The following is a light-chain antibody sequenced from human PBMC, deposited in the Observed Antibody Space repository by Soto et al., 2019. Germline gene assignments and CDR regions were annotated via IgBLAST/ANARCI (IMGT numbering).Light chain of an antibody. V-gene: IGLV2-11*01. Sequence: QSALTQPRSVSGSPGQSVTISCTGTSGDVGGYNFVSWYQQHPGKVPTLVIFDVSHRPSVVPDRFSGSKSGNTASLSISGLQAEYEADYYCCSYGGSYTWVFGGGTKLTVL. CDR1: SGDVGGYNF. CDR2: DVS. J-gene: IGLJ2*01. CDR3: CSYGGSYTWV.